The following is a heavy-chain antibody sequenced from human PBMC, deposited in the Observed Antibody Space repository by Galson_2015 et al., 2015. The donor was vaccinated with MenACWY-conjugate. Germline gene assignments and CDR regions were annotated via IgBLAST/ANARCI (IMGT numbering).Heavy chain of an antibody. CDR3: ARGPGDLSHYFEY. CDR1: GYIFTNCG. J-gene: IGHJ4*02. V-gene: IGHV1-18*01. Sequence: QSGAEVKKPGASVTVSCKASGYIFTNCGITWVRQAPGQGLEWVGWISTFSGDTDYAQKLQGTVTMTTDTSTRTAYMELRSLRSDDTAVYYCARGPGDLSHYFEYWGQGTLVTVSS. CDR2: ISTFSGDT. D-gene: IGHD3-16*02.